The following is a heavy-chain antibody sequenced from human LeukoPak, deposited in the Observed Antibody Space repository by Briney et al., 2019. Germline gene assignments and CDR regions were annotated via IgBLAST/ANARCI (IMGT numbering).Heavy chain of an antibody. CDR1: GGTVSSYA. J-gene: IGHJ3*02. Sequence: SVKVSCKASGGTVSSYAISWVRQAPGQGLEWMGGIIPIFGTANYAQKFQGRVTITTDESTSTAYMELSSLRSEDTAVYYCARGRAGGNAFDIWGQGTMVTVSS. V-gene: IGHV1-69*05. CDR2: IIPIFGTA. D-gene: IGHD3-16*01. CDR3: ARGRAGGNAFDI.